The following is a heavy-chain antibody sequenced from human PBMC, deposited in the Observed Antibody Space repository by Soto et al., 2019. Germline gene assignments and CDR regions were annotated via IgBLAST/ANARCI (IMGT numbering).Heavy chain of an antibody. Sequence: EVQVVESGGGLVQPGGSLRLSCAASGFTFTSYWMTWVRQAPGKGLEWVANINQDGSEKYYVDSVKGRFTISRDNAKNALYLQINSLRAEDTAPYHSPRGNAMGVWGQGTTVTVSS. CDR1: GFTFTSYW. CDR3: PRGNAMGV. V-gene: IGHV3-7*05. CDR2: INQDGSEK. J-gene: IGHJ6*02.